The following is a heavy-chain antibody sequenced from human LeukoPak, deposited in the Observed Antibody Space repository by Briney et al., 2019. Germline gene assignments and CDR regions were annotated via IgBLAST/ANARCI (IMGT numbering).Heavy chain of an antibody. D-gene: IGHD1-1*01. CDR3: ARRTAKTPNYFDY. V-gene: IGHV4-59*08. CDR2: IYYSGNT. J-gene: IGHJ4*02. Sequence: SETLSLTCTVSGDSMNNYYWTWIRQPPGKGLDWIGYIYYSGNTNYNPSLKSRVTIPLDTSKNQFSLKLTSVTAADTAMYYCARRTAKTPNYFDYWGQGALVTVSA. CDR1: GDSMNNYY.